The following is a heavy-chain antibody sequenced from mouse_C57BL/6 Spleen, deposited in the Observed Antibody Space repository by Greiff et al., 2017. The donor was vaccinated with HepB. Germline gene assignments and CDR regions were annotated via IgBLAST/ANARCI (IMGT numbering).Heavy chain of an antibody. D-gene: IGHD1-1*01. CDR1: GYTFTSYG. Sequence: VQLQQSGAELARPGASVKLSCKASGYTFTSYGISWVKQRTGQGLEWIGEIYPRSGNTYYNEKFKGKATLTADKSSRTAYMQLRSLTSEDSAVYFCARSMYYYGQYYFDYWGQGTTLTVSS. CDR2: IYPRSGNT. V-gene: IGHV1-81*01. J-gene: IGHJ2*01. CDR3: ARSMYYYGQYYFDY.